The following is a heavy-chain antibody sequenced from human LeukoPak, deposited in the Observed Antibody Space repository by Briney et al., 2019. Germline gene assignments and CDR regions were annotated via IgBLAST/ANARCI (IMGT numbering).Heavy chain of an antibody. CDR3: ARGRLSKWLLLRGGRPFDY. Sequence: NPSETLSLTCAVYGGSFSGYYWSWIRQPPGKGLEWIGEINHSGSTNYNPSLKSRVTISVDTSKNQFSLKLSSVTAADTAVYYCARGRLSKWLLLRGGRPFDYWGQGTLVTVSS. CDR1: GGSFSGYY. J-gene: IGHJ4*02. V-gene: IGHV4-34*01. CDR2: INHSGST. D-gene: IGHD3-22*01.